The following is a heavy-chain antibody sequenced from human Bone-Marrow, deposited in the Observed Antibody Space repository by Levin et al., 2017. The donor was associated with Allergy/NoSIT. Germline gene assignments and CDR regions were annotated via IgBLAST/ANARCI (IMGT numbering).Heavy chain of an antibody. Sequence: NAGGSLRLSCAASGFTFSAYAMHWVRQAPGKGLEWVSSSNGDSRYIYYSDSVKGRFTISRDNAKNSLYLQMNGLRVEDTAVYYCAREVREVEYNYDYWGQGTLVTVSS. CDR3: AREVREVEYNYDY. V-gene: IGHV3-21*06. CDR1: GFTFSAYA. CDR2: SNGDSRYI. D-gene: IGHD3-10*01. J-gene: IGHJ4*02.